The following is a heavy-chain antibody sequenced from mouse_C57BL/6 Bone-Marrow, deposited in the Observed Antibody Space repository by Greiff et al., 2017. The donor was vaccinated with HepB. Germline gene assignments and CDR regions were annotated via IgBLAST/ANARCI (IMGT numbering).Heavy chain of an antibody. J-gene: IGHJ3*01. CDR2: INPSSGYT. CDR1: GYTFTSYT. V-gene: IGHV1-4*01. Sequence: QVQLQQSGAELARPGASVKMSCKASGYTFTSYTMHWVKQRPGQGLEWIGYINPSSGYTKYNQKFKDKATLTADKSSSTAYMQLSSLTSEDSAVYYCARGVGDGYDGGFAYWGQGTLVTVSA. CDR3: ARGVGDGYDGGFAY. D-gene: IGHD2-2*01.